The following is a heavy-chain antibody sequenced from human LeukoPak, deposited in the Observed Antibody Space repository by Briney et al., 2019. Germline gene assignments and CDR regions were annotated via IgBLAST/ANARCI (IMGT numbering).Heavy chain of an antibody. Sequence: PGGSLRLSCAASGFTFSSYAMSWVRQAPGKGLEWVSAISGSGGSTYYADSVKGRFIISRDNSKNTLYLQMNSLRAEDTAIYYCARRFSGTYFYFDFWGQGALVTVSS. CDR3: ARRFSGTYFYFDF. V-gene: IGHV3-23*01. CDR1: GFTFSSYA. J-gene: IGHJ4*02. CDR2: ISGSGGST. D-gene: IGHD3-10*01.